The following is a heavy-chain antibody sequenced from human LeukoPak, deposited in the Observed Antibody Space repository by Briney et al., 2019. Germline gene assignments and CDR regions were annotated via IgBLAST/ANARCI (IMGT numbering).Heavy chain of an antibody. D-gene: IGHD3-22*01. V-gene: IGHV6-1*01. Sequence: SQTLSLTCVISGDSVSSNTAAWNWIRQSPSRGLEWLGRTYCRSKWYNDYAVSVKSRITINPDTSKNQFSLQLNSVTPEDTAVYYCARAPYYYDSSGYSMEFDYWGQGTLVTVSS. CDR2: TYCRSKWYN. CDR1: GDSVSSNTAA. CDR3: ARAPYYYDSSGYSMEFDY. J-gene: IGHJ4*02.